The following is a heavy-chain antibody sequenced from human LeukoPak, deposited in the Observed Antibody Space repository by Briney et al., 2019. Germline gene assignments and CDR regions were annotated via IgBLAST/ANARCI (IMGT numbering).Heavy chain of an antibody. CDR3: AREGGASSGYYRGSYYFDY. CDR2: ISSSSSYI. V-gene: IGHV3-21*01. D-gene: IGHD3-22*01. Sequence: GGSLRLSCAASGFTFSSYSMNWVRQAPGKGLEWVSSISSSSSYIYYADSVKGRFTISRDNAKNSLYLQMNSLRAEDTAVYYCAREGGASSGYYRGSYYFDYWGQGTLVTVSS. CDR1: GFTFSSYS. J-gene: IGHJ4*02.